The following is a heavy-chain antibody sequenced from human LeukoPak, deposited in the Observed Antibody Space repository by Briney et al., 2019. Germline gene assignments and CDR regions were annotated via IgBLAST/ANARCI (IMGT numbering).Heavy chain of an antibody. V-gene: IGHV3-48*01. CDR3: ARDESDSSGPTFDY. CDR2: ISSLSGTI. CDR1: GFTFSSYS. D-gene: IGHD3-22*01. J-gene: IGHJ4*02. Sequence: GGSLRLSCAASGFTFSSYSMNWVRQAPGEGLEWVSYISSLSGTIYYADSVKGRFTISRDNAKNSLYLQMNSLRAEDTAVYYCARDESDSSGPTFDYWGQGTLVTVSS.